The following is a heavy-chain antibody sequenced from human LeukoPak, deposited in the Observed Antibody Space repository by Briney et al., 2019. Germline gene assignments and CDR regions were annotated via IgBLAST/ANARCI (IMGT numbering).Heavy chain of an antibody. Sequence: GGSLRLSCAASGFTFSSYAMSWVRQAPGKGLEWVATIVSDGYKAYYADSVKGRFAISRDNSQNTVHLQMNSLRAEDTAVYYCATARDPYCSGGSCYDAFDIWGQGTMVTVSS. CDR1: GFTFSSYA. V-gene: IGHV3-23*01. J-gene: IGHJ3*02. D-gene: IGHD2-15*01. CDR3: ATARDPYCSGGSCYDAFDI. CDR2: IVSDGYKA.